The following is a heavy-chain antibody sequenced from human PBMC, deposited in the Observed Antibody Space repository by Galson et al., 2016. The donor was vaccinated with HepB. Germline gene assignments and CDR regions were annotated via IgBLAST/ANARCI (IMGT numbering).Heavy chain of an antibody. CDR1: GFPFSRYW. J-gene: IGHJ6*02. CDR3: ARGKFDCSGGTCHYYGMDV. V-gene: IGHV3-13*01. D-gene: IGHD2-15*01. CDR2: IGTAGDT. Sequence: SLRLSCAASGFPFSRYWMHWVRQATGKGLEWVSAIGTAGDTYYPGSVRGRFTISRENSKNSLYLQMNSLTAGDTAVYYCARGKFDCSGGTCHYYGMDVWGQGTTVTVSS.